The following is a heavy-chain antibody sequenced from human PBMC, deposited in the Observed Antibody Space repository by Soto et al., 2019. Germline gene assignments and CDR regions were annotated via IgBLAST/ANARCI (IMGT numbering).Heavy chain of an antibody. V-gene: IGHV3-30*18. CDR1: GFTFSSYG. Sequence: QVQLVESGGGVVQPGRSLRLSCAASGFTFSSYGMHWVRQAPGKGLEWVAVISSDGSKKYYADSVKGRFTISRDNSKNTLYLQMNSLRPEDTAVYSCAKPLTTVTTSCFDPWGQGTLVTVSS. D-gene: IGHD4-17*01. CDR2: ISSDGSKK. J-gene: IGHJ5*02. CDR3: AKPLTTVTTSCFDP.